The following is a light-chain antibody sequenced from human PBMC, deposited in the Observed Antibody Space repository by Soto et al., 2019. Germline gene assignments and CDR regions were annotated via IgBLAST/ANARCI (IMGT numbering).Light chain of an antibody. CDR3: QQYNNWVRT. J-gene: IGKJ1*01. V-gene: IGKV3-15*01. CDR2: GAS. Sequence: EIVITQSPATLSVSPGERATLSCRASQNFSSNLAWYQQRPGQAPRPPIYGASTRATGIPARLSGSGSGTGFTLTISSLPSEDFAVSYCQQYNNWVRTFGQETKVDIK. CDR1: QNFSSN.